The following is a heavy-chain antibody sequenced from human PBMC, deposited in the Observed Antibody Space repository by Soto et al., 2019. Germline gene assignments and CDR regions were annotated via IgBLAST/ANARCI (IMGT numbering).Heavy chain of an antibody. CDR3: ARRLGTAGSLDY. Sequence: SETLSLTCTVSGGSISSGNYYWSWIRQHPGKGLEWIGYIYYGASTYYNPSLKSRVAISVNASKNQFSLTLTSVSDADTAVYYCARRLGTAGSLDYWGQGTLVTVSS. J-gene: IGHJ4*02. CDR2: IYYGAST. V-gene: IGHV4-31*03. CDR1: GGSISSGNYY. D-gene: IGHD7-27*01.